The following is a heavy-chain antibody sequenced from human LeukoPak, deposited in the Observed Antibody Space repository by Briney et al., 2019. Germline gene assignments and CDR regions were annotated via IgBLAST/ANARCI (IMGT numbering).Heavy chain of an antibody. V-gene: IGHV1-46*01. CDR3: ARVGRTYYYGSGTQEDGMDV. J-gene: IGHJ6*02. Sequence: ASVKVSCKASGYTFTSYYMHWVRQAPGQGLEWMGIINPSGGSTSYAQKFQGRVTMARDTSTSTVYMELSSLRSEDTAVYYCARVGRTYYYGSGTQEDGMDVWGQGTTVTVSS. D-gene: IGHD3-10*01. CDR2: INPSGGST. CDR1: GYTFTSYY.